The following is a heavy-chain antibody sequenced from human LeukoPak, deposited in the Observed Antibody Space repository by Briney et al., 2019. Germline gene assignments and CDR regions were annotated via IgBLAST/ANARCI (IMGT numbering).Heavy chain of an antibody. CDR1: GLTFGDYA. J-gene: IGHJ3*02. CDR3: AKSRLQWGAFDI. V-gene: IGHV3-9*01. Sequence: PGGSLRLSCAASGLTFGDYAMHWVRQSPGKGLEWVSGISLNSDTIDYADSVKGRFTISRDNAKNSLYLQMNSLRAEDTALYYCAKSRLQWGAFDIWSQGTMVTVSS. D-gene: IGHD3-16*01. CDR2: ISLNSDTI.